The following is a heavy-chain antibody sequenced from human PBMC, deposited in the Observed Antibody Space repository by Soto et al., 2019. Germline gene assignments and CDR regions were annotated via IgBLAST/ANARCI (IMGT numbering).Heavy chain of an antibody. V-gene: IGHV3-30*18. CDR1: GFTFSSYG. Sequence: PGGSLRLSCAASGFTFSSYGMHWVRQAPGKGLEWVAVISYDGSNKYYADSVKGRFTISRDNSKNTLYLQMNSLRAEDTAVYYCAKDRVPYYYGSGSYLDYWGQGTLVTVSS. J-gene: IGHJ4*02. D-gene: IGHD3-10*01. CDR2: ISYDGSNK. CDR3: AKDRVPYYYGSGSYLDY.